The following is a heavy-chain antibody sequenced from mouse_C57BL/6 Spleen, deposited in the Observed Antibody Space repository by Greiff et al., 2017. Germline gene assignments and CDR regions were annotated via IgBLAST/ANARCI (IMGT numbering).Heavy chain of an antibody. J-gene: IGHJ4*01. CDR1: GYTFTSYW. CDR3: ARSDYYGSSPYAMDY. D-gene: IGHD1-1*01. Sequence: QVQLKESGTELVKPGASVKLSCKASGYTFTSYWMHWVKQRPGQGLEWIGNINPSNGGTNYNEKFKSKATLTVDKSSSTAYMQLSSLTSEDSAVYYCARSDYYGSSPYAMDYWGQGTSVTVSS. V-gene: IGHV1-53*01. CDR2: INPSNGGT.